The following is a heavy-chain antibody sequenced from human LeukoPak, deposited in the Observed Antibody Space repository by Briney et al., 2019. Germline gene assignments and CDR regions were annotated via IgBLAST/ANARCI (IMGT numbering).Heavy chain of an antibody. D-gene: IGHD5-24*01. Sequence: GGSLRLSCAASGFTFSSYWMHWVRQAPGKGLVWVSRINSDGGSTNYADPVKGRFTISRDTAKNTLYLQMNSLRAEDTAVYYCAREARDGFDYWGQGTLVTVSS. CDR3: AREARDGFDY. CDR2: INSDGGST. V-gene: IGHV3-74*01. CDR1: GFTFSSYW. J-gene: IGHJ4*02.